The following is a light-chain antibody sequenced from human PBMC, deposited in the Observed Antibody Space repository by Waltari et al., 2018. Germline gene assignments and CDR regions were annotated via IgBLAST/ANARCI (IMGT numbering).Light chain of an antibody. V-gene: IGLV2-23*01. CDR1: SSDVGSYHL. J-gene: IGLJ3*02. CDR2: EDT. CDR3: CSYAGSTTWV. Sequence: QSALTQPASVSGSPGQSITIPCTGTSSDVGSYHLVSWYQQHPGTAPKLMIYEDTERPSGVSNRFSGSKSGNTASLTISGLQAEDEADYYCCSYAGSTTWVFGGGTKLTVL.